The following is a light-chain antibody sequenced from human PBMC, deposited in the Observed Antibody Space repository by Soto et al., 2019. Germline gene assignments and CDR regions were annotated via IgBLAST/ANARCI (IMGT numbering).Light chain of an antibody. V-gene: IGKV3-20*01. CDR3: QHYAMSPPFT. CDR2: GAS. Sequence: EIVLTQSPGTLSLSPGERATLSCRASQSVSSSYLAWYQQKPGQAPRLLIFGASSRATGIPDRFSGSGSGTDFTLTISGLEPEEFAVYYCQHYAMSPPFTFGPGTKVDIK. J-gene: IGKJ3*01. CDR1: QSVSSSY.